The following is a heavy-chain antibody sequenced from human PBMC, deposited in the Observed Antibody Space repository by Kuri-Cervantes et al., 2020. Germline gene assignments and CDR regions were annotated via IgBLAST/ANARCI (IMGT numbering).Heavy chain of an antibody. CDR3: ARGQEYCSGGSCRSYYFDY. CDR2: INHSGST. V-gene: IGHV4-34*01. Sequence: GSLRLSCAVYGGSFSGYYWSWIRQPPGKGLEWIGEINHSGSTNYNPSLKSRVTIPVDTSKNQFSLKLSSVTAADTAVYYCARGQEYCSGGSCRSYYFDYWGQGTLVTVSS. J-gene: IGHJ4*02. CDR1: GGSFSGYY. D-gene: IGHD2-15*01.